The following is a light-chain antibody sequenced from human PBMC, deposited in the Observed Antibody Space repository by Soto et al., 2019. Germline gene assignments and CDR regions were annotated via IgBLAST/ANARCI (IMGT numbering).Light chain of an antibody. CDR3: LSFSTSNPPVV. CDR2: EVT. CDR1: SSDLVTFDF. J-gene: IGLJ2*01. Sequence: QSVLTQPASGSGSAGQSITISCTGTSSDLVTFDFVSWYQHHPGKAPKLVIFEVTSPPSGVSSRFSGSKSGNTASLTISGLQPEDGATYNGLSFSTSNPPVVYGGGTKLTVL. V-gene: IGLV2-14*01.